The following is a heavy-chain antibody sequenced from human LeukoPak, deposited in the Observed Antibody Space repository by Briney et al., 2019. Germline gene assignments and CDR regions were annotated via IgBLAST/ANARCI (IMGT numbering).Heavy chain of an antibody. J-gene: IGHJ4*02. D-gene: IGHD3-22*01. CDR2: ISSRSSYI. CDR1: VFTFSSYS. CDR3: ARDSNYYDSSGYYYFDY. Sequence: GGSLRLSCAASVFTFSSYSMNWVRQAPGKGLEWVSSISSRSSYIYYADSVKGRFTKSTDNAKNSLYLQMNSLRDEDTAVYYCARDSNYYDSSGYYYFDYWDQGTLVTVSS. V-gene: IGHV3-21*01.